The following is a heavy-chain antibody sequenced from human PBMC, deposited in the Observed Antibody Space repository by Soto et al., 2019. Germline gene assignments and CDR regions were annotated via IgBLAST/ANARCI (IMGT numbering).Heavy chain of an antibody. CDR1: GYTFTGSD. V-gene: IGHV1-2*04. J-gene: IGHJ4*02. CDR3: ATGPTTHS. D-gene: IGHD2-15*01. CDR2: INPNSGAT. Sequence: GASVKVSCKTSGYTFTGSDIHWVRQAPGQGLEWMGCINPNSGATNYAQKFRGWVTMTRDTSISTAYMEVSRLTSDDTAVYYCATGPTTHSWGQGTLVTVSS.